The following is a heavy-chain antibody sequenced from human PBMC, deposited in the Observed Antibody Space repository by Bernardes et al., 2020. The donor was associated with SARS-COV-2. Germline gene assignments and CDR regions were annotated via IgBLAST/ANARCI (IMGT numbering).Heavy chain of an antibody. D-gene: IGHD4-4*01. CDR3: ARYGRDGYSYYWYFDL. J-gene: IGHJ2*01. CDR2: IYPGDSDT. V-gene: IGHV5-51*01. Sequence: GESLQISCKTSGYTFTNYWIGWVRQMPGKGLEWMGIIYPGDSDTRYSPSLQGQVTISVDKSITTAYLQWHSLKASDTAMYYCARYGRDGYSYYWYFDLWGRGTLVTVSS. CDR1: GYTFTNYW.